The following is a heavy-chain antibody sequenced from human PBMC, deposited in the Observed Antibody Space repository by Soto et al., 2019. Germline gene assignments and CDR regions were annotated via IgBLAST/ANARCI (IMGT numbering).Heavy chain of an antibody. CDR3: ARDRGYSYGTRYYYYGMDA. V-gene: IGHV1-69*04. D-gene: IGHD5-18*01. Sequence: SVKVSCKASGGTFSSYTISWVRQAPGQGLEWMGRIIPILGIANYAQKFQGRVTITADKSTSTAYMELSSLRSEDTAVYYCARDRGYSYGTRYYYYGMDAWGQGTTVTVSS. CDR1: GGTFSSYT. CDR2: IIPILGIA. J-gene: IGHJ6*02.